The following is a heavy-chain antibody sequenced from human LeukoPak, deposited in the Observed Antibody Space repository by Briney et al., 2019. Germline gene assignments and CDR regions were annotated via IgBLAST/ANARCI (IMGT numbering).Heavy chain of an antibody. Sequence: SVKVSCKASGGTFSSYAISWVRQAPGQGLEWMGRIIPILGIANYAQKFQGRVTITADKSTSTAYMELSSLRSEDTAVYYCARDKGISNYFDYWGQGTLVTVSS. CDR3: ARDKGISNYFDY. D-gene: IGHD3-10*01. J-gene: IGHJ4*02. CDR1: GGTFSSYA. CDR2: IIPILGIA. V-gene: IGHV1-69*04.